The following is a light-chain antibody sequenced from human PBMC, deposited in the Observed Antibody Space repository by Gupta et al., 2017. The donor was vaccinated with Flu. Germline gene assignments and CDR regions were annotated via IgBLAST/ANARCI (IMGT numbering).Light chain of an antibody. J-gene: IGKJ3*01. CDR3: QQYTA. CDR2: GAS. Sequence: TQSPGTLSLSPGERATRSCRASQSVSSSYLAGYQQKPGQAPRLLIYGASSRATGIPDRFSGSGSGTDFTLTISRLEPEDFAGYYCQQYTAFGPGTKVDIK. V-gene: IGKV3-20*01. CDR1: QSVSSSY.